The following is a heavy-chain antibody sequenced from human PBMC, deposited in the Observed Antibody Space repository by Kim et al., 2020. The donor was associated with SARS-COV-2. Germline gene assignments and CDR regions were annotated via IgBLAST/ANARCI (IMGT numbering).Heavy chain of an antibody. D-gene: IGHD2-2*01. V-gene: IGHV3-23*01. Sequence: GGSLRLSCAASGFTFSSYAMSWVRQAPGKGLEWVSAISGSGGSTYYADSVKGRFTISRDNSKNTLYLQMNSLRAEDTAVYYCAIPNIVVVPAATPADYMDVWGKGTTVTVSS. CDR2: ISGSGGST. CDR3: AIPNIVVVPAATPADYMDV. J-gene: IGHJ6*03. CDR1: GFTFSSYA.